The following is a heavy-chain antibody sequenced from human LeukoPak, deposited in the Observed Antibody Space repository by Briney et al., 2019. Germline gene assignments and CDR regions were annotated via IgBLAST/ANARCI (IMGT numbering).Heavy chain of an antibody. J-gene: IGHJ4*02. CDR1: GYTFTSYG. CDR2: ISAYNGNT. CDR3: ARTSTTGGDFDY. V-gene: IGHV1-18*01. D-gene: IGHD1-1*01. Sequence: ASVKVSCKASGYTFTSYGISWVRQAPGQGLEWMGWISAYNGNTNYAQKLQGRVTITTDTSTSTAYMELRSLRSDDTAVYYCARTSTTGGDFDYWGQGTLVTVSS.